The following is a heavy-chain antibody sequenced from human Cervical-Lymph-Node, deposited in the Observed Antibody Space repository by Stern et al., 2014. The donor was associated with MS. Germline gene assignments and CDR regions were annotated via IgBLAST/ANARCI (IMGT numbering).Heavy chain of an antibody. CDR2: IHYSGTT. CDR1: GGSISSAEYY. V-gene: IGHV4-30-4*01. CDR3: SRDADGYSLVFGY. Sequence: VQLVESGPGLVKPSQTLSLTCAVTGGSISSAEYYWSWIRQSPVKGLEWIGYIHYSGTTYYNPSLKSRVTISVDTSKNQFSLNLRSVTAADTAVYYCSRDADGYSLVFGYWGRGTLVTVSS. J-gene: IGHJ4*02. D-gene: IGHD5-24*01.